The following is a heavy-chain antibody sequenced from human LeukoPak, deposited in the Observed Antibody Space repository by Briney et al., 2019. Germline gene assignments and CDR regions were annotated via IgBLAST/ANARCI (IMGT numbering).Heavy chain of an antibody. CDR2: IKNDGSET. D-gene: IGHD6-19*01. CDR3: ARDGSSGWYGRLDQ. Sequence: GGSLRLSCAASGFTFNKYWMAWVRQAPGKGLEWVANIKNDGSETNYVDSVKGRFTISRDNAKDSLSLQMNSLSVEDTAIYYCARDGSSGWYGRLDQWGQGSLVTVSS. CDR1: GFTFNKYW. V-gene: IGHV3-7*03. J-gene: IGHJ5*02.